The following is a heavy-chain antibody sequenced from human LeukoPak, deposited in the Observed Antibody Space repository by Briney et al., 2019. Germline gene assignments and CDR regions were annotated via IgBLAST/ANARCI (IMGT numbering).Heavy chain of an antibody. D-gene: IGHD2-2*01. CDR2: IYRTGST. J-gene: IGHJ6*03. CDR1: GYSINSGYY. V-gene: IGHV4-38-2*02. Sequence: SETLSLTCTVSGYSINSGYYWVWIRQPPGKGLEWIGSIYRTGSTNYNPSLKSRVTISLDTSKTQSSLRVSSVTAADTAVYYCARGDCSSTICYSPMDVWGKGTTVTVSS. CDR3: ARGDCSSTICYSPMDV.